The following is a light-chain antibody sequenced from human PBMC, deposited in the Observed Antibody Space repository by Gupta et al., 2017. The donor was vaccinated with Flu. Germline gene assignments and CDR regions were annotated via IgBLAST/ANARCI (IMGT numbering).Light chain of an antibody. CDR3: QQYYSFPLT. CDR1: QGIRSY. Sequence: VIWMTQSPSLLSASTGDRVTISCRMSQGIRSYLAWYQQKPGKAPELLTYAASTLQSGVPSRFSGSGSGTDFTLTISCLQSEDFATYYCQQYYSFPLTFGGGTKVESK. J-gene: IGKJ4*01. CDR2: AAS. V-gene: IGKV1D-8*01.